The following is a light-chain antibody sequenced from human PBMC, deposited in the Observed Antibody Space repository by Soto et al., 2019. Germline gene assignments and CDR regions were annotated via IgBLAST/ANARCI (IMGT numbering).Light chain of an antibody. CDR3: ATWDRSMSVGV. CDR1: SSNIGNNY. V-gene: IGLV1-51*01. Sequence: QSVLTQPPSVAAAPGQKVTISCSGSSSNIGNNYVFWYQQLPGTAPKLLIYDNDKRPSWIPERFSGSKSGTSATLGITGVQTGDSADYDCATWDRSMSVGVFGGGTKLTGL. J-gene: IGLJ2*01. CDR2: DND.